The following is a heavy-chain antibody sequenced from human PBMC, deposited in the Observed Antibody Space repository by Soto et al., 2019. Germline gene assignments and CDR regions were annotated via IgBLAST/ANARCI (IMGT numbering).Heavy chain of an antibody. CDR2: ISAYNGNT. CDR1: GYTFTSYG. V-gene: IGHV1-18*01. D-gene: IGHD6-19*01. J-gene: IGHJ4*02. CDR3: ASTIAVASLDY. Sequence: ASVKVSCKASGYTFTSYGISWVRQAPGQGLEWMGWISAYNGNTNYAQKLQGRVTMTTDTSTSTAYMELRSLRAEDTAVYYCASTIAVASLDYWGQGTLVTVSS.